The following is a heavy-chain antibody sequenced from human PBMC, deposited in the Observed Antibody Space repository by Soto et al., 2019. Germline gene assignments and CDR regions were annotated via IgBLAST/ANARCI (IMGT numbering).Heavy chain of an antibody. V-gene: IGHV3-7*05. CDR3: ASSMGRGGIDY. CDR1: GFTFSDYW. CDR2: IKTDGSEK. J-gene: IGHJ4*02. D-gene: IGHD3-10*01. Sequence: EVQLVESGGGLVQPGGSLRLSCAASGFTFSDYWMSWVRQAPGKGLECVANIKTDGSEKYYVDPVKGRSTISRDNAKNALYLQMNSLRAEDTAVYYCASSMGRGGIDYWGQGTLVAVSS.